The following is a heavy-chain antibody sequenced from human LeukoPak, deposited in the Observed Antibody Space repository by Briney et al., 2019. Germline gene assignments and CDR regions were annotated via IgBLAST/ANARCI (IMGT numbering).Heavy chain of an antibody. CDR2: IAASGTT. CDR3: ARFPYFEGFDY. D-gene: IGHD3-9*01. V-gene: IGHV4-4*08. J-gene: IGHJ4*02. CDR1: GGSIESYY. Sequence: SETLSLTCSVSGGSIESYYWSWIRQPPGKGLEFIGYIAASGTTKHNPSLKSRVTLSMDTSKNQFSLKLTSVSAADTAVYFCARFPYFEGFDYWGQGIQVIVSS.